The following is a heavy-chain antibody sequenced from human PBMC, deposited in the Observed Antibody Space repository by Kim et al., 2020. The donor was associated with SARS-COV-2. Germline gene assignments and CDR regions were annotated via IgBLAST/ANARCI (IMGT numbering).Heavy chain of an antibody. D-gene: IGHD3-9*01. CDR3: AKGGRGGITIHRPDY. Sequence: GGSLRLSCAASGFTFSSYGMHWVRQAPGKGLEWVAVISYDGSNKYYADSVKGRFTISRDNSKNTLYLQMNSLRAEDTAVYYCAKGGRGGITIHRPDYWGQGTLVTVSS. CDR2: ISYDGSNK. J-gene: IGHJ4*02. CDR1: GFTFSSYG. V-gene: IGHV3-30*18.